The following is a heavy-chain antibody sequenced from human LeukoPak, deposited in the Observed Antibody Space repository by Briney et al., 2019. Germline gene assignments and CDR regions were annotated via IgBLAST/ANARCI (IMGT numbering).Heavy chain of an antibody. CDR3: ATFRLLGT. CDR1: GFTFSSYA. V-gene: IGHV3-30*03. Sequence: GGSLRLSCAASGFTFSSYAMSWVRQAPGKGLEWVAVISYDGSHKYYTDSVKGRFTISRDDSKNTLYLQMNSLRAEDTAVYYCATFRLLGTWGQGTMVTVSP. CDR2: ISYDGSHK. J-gene: IGHJ3*01. D-gene: IGHD3-16*01.